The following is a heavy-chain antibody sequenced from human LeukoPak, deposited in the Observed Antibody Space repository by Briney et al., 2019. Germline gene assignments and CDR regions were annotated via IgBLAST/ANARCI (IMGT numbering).Heavy chain of an antibody. V-gene: IGHV4-34*01. CDR1: GGSLSGYY. D-gene: IGHD1-26*01. J-gene: IGHJ4*02. CDR2: INHSGST. Sequence: SETLSLTCAVYGGSLSGYYWSWIRQPPGKGLEWIGEINHSGSTNYNPSLKSRVTISVDTSKNQFSLKLSSVTAADTAVYYCASGSGSVQYGDWGQGTLVTASS. CDR3: ASGSGSVQYGD.